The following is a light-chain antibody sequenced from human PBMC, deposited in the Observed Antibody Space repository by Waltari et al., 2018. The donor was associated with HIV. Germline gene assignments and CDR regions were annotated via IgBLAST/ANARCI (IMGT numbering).Light chain of an antibody. CDR2: QEN. V-gene: IGLV3-1*01. Sequence: SYELTQPPSVSVSPGQTASITCTGDKLGNKYACWYQQKQGQSPVLVIYQENKRPSGIPERFSGSNSGSTATLTISGTQAMDEADYYCQAWDSNTVVFGGGTKLTVL. CDR3: QAWDSNTVV. J-gene: IGLJ2*01. CDR1: KLGNKY.